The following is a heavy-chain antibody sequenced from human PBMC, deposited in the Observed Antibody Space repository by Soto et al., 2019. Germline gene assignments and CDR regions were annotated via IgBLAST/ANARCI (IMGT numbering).Heavy chain of an antibody. CDR2: ISSNGGST. V-gene: IGHV3-64D*08. Sequence: PGGSLRLSCSASGFTFSSYAMHWVRQAPGKGLEYVSAISSNGGSTYYADSVKGRFTISRDNSKNTLYLQMSSLRAEDTAVYYCVKDFSPGRGIAAVEPAFDYRGQGTLVTVSS. CDR3: VKDFSPGRGIAAVEPAFDY. J-gene: IGHJ4*02. CDR1: GFTFSSYA. D-gene: IGHD6-13*01.